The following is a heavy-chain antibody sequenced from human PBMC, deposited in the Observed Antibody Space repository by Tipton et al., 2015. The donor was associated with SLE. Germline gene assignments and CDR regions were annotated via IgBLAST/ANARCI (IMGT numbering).Heavy chain of an antibody. V-gene: IGHV3-48*01. D-gene: IGHD3-3*01. Sequence: SLRLSCAASGFIFSSYGMNWVRQAPGKGLEWVAYISHSSSTIYYADSVKGRFTISSDNALYLQMNSLTAEDTAVYYCARDFWSGYYRAYDYWGQGTLVTVSS. CDR2: ISHSSSTI. CDR1: GFIFSSYG. CDR3: ARDFWSGYYRAYDY. J-gene: IGHJ4*02.